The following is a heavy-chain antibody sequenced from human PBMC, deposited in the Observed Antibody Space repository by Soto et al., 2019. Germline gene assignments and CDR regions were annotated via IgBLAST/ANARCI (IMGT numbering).Heavy chain of an antibody. J-gene: IGHJ4*02. V-gene: IGHV1-3*01. CDR2: INVGKGNT. CDR3: ASGPCDDICSHDY. CDR1: GYTFSTYI. Sequence: ASVKVSCKTSGYTFSTYILYWMRQAPGQRLEWMGWINVGKGNTKYSEKFQGRVTITRDTSASTAYMELSGLRSEDTAVYSCASGPCDDICSHDYLGQGTLVTSPQ. D-gene: IGHD3-9*01.